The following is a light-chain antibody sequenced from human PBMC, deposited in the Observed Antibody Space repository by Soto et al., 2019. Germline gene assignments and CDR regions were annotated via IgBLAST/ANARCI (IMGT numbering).Light chain of an antibody. CDR3: QKYGSSPPIT. CDR1: QSVSSSY. CDR2: GAS. J-gene: IGKJ3*01. Sequence: EIVLTQSPGTLSLSPGERATLSCRASQSVSSSYLAWYQQKPGQAPRLLIYGASTRATGIPDRFSGSGSGTDCTLTISRLEPEDFAVYYCQKYGSSPPITFGPGTKVDIK. V-gene: IGKV3-20*01.